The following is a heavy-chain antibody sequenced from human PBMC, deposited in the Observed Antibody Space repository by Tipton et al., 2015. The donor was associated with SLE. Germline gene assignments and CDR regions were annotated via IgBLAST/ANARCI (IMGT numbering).Heavy chain of an antibody. CDR1: GASVSSHY. V-gene: IGHV4-31*03. CDR2: IYYTMSA. D-gene: IGHD4-11*01. CDR3: ARDGHSNYNYFDP. Sequence: TLSLTCTVSGASVSSHYWSWIRQHPGKGLEWIGYIYYTMSAYYNPSLKSRVTMSVDTSKNQFSLKLSSVTAADTAIYYCARDGHSNYNYFDPWGQGTLVTVSS. J-gene: IGHJ5*02.